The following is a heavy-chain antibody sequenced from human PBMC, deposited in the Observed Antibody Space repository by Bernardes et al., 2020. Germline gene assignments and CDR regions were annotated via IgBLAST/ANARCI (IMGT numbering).Heavy chain of an antibody. J-gene: IGHJ4*02. CDR1: GFTFDTYW. D-gene: IGHD3-3*01. CDR3: ARANPGTIHGAYFDY. Sequence: GGSLRLSCAASGFTFDTYWIHWVRQAPGKGLGWVSRINSDGSSTSYADSVKGRFTISRDNAKNTLYLQMNSLRAEDTAVYYCARANPGTIHGAYFDYWGQGTLVTVSS. CDR2: INSDGSST. V-gene: IGHV3-74*01.